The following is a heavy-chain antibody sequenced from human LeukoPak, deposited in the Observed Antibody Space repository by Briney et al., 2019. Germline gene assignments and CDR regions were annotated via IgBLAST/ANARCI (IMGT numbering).Heavy chain of an antibody. J-gene: IGHJ6*03. V-gene: IGHV4-59*12. CDR2: IYNSGGT. Sequence: PSETLSLTCTVSGGSITSSFYWSWIRQSPGKGLEWIGYIYNSGGTKYNPSLKSRLTISVDTSKNQFSLKLSSVTAADTAVYYCARDRGGRYYYMDVWGKGTTVTISS. CDR3: ARDRGGRYYYMDV. CDR1: GGSITSSFY. D-gene: IGHD3-10*01.